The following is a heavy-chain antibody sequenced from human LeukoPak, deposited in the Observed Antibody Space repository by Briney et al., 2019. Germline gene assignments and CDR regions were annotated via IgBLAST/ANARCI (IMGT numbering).Heavy chain of an antibody. CDR2: IYYSGTT. CDR1: GGSISSSGYY. J-gene: IGHJ5*02. Sequence: SETLSLTCTVSGGSISSSGYYWGWIRQSPGEGLEWIGNIYYSGTTYYNPSLKSRVTISVDTSKNQFSLKLSSVTAADTAVYYCARETTSYYWFDPWGQGTLVTVSS. CDR3: ARETTSYYWFDP. V-gene: IGHV4-39*07. D-gene: IGHD1-14*01.